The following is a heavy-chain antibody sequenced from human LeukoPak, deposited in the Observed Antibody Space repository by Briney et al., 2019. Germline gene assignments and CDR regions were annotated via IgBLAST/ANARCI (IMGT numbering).Heavy chain of an antibody. J-gene: IGHJ4*02. CDR1: GFSFSSYW. CDR2: IKQDGREK. D-gene: IGHD6-6*01. Sequence: GGSLRLSCAASGFSFSSYWMSWVRQAPGKGLEWVANIKQDGREKNYIDSVNGRFTISRDNAKNSLYLQMNSLRADDTAVYYCARDPPVVQRGGQGTLVTVSS. V-gene: IGHV3-7*01. CDR3: ARDPPVVQR.